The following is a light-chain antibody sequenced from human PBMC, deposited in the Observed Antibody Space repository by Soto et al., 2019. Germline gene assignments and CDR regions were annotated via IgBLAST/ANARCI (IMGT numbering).Light chain of an antibody. CDR2: ETS. CDR1: QTITRW. J-gene: IGKJ1*01. V-gene: IGKV1-5*03. Sequence: DIQFTQPPPTLPASVGYRVTITSRASQTITRWMAWYQQKPGKAPKLLIYETSILHSGVPSRFSGSGSGTDFILTITSLQSEDSGVFYCQQYYHWPRTFGQGTKVDIK. CDR3: QQYYHWPRT.